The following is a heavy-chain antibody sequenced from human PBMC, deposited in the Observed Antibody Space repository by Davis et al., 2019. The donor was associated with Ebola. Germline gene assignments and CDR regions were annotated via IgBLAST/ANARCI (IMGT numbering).Heavy chain of an antibody. CDR1: GFTFSSYG. CDR3: ARSATVSTYYYYGMDV. Sequence: PGGSLRLSCAASGFTFSSYGMHWVRQAPGKGLEWVAVIWYDGSNKYYADSVKGRFTISRDNSKNTLYLQMNSLRAEDTAVYYCARSATVSTYYYYGMDVWGQGTTVTVSS. J-gene: IGHJ6*02. D-gene: IGHD4-11*01. V-gene: IGHV3-33*01. CDR2: IWYDGSNK.